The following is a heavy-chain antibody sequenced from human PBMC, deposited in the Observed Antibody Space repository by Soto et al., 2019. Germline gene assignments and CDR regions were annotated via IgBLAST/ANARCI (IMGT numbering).Heavy chain of an antibody. Sequence: PGGSLRLSCAASGFTFDDYAMHWVRQAPGKGLEWVSGISWNSGIIDYADSVKGRFTISRDNSKNTLYLQMNSLRAEDTAVYYCAKPSQYYYDSSGACGYFQHWGQGT. D-gene: IGHD3-22*01. CDR1: GFTFDDYA. CDR3: AKPSQYYYDSSGACGYFQH. CDR2: ISWNSGII. V-gene: IGHV3-9*01. J-gene: IGHJ1*01.